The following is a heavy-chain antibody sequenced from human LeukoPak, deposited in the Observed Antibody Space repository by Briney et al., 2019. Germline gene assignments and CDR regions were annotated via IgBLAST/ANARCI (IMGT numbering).Heavy chain of an antibody. Sequence: PSETLSLTCAVYGGSFSGYYWSWIRQPPGKGLEWIGEINHSGSTNYNPSLKSRVTISVDTSKNQFSLKLSSVTAADTAVYYCARGILWRRDDAFDIWGQGTMVTVSS. CDR2: INHSGST. J-gene: IGHJ3*02. D-gene: IGHD2-21*01. CDR1: GGSFSGYY. CDR3: ARGILWRRDDAFDI. V-gene: IGHV4-34*01.